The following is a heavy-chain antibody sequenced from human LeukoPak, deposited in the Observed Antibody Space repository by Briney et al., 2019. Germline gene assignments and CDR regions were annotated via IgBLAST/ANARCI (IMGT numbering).Heavy chain of an antibody. D-gene: IGHD3-22*01. CDR2: ISWNSGSI. CDR1: GFTFDDYA. CDR3: AKVGYYDSSGYLDY. V-gene: IGHV3-9*01. J-gene: IGHJ4*02. Sequence: GGSLRLSCAASGFTFDDYAMHWVRQAPGKGLEWVSGISWNSGSIGYADSVKGRFTISRDNAKNSLYLQMNSLRAEDTALYYCAKVGYYDSSGYLDYWGQGTLVTVSP.